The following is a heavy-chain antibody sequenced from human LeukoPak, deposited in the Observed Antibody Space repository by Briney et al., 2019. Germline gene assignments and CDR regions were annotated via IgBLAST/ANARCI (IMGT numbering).Heavy chain of an antibody. CDR3: ARNPMVYASPHWFDP. Sequence: PGGSLRLSCAASGFTFDDYGMSWVRQAPGKGLEWISGINWNGGSTGYADSVKGRFTISRDNAKNSLYLQMNSLRAEDTALYYCARNPMVYASPHWFDPWGQGTLLTVSS. V-gene: IGHV3-20*04. CDR1: GFTFDDYG. CDR2: INWNGGST. D-gene: IGHD2-8*01. J-gene: IGHJ5*02.